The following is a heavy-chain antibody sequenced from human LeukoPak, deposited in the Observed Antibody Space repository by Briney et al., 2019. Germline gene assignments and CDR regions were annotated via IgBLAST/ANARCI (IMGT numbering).Heavy chain of an antibody. J-gene: IGHJ4*02. CDR3: ARYDGGSGPFDY. CDR1: GFTFSSYS. D-gene: IGHD3-10*01. CDR2: ISSSSSYI. Sequence: PGGSLRLSCAASGFTFSSYSMNWVRQAPGKGLEWVSSISSSSSYIYYADSVKGRFTISRDNSKNTLYLQMNSLRAEDTAVYYCARYDGGSGPFDYWGQGTLVTVSS. V-gene: IGHV3-21*04.